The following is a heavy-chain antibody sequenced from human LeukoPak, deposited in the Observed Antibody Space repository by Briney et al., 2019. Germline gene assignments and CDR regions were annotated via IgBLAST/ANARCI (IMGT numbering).Heavy chain of an antibody. CDR2: ISGSGGST. CDR3: AKDRLTNYYDSSGMASG. Sequence: GGSLRLSCAASGSTFSSYGMSWVRQAPGKGLEWVSAISGSGGSTYYADSVKGRFTISRDNSKNTLYLQMNSLRAEDTAVYYCAKDRLTNYYDSSGMASGWGQGTLVTVSS. CDR1: GSTFSSYG. J-gene: IGHJ4*02. V-gene: IGHV3-23*01. D-gene: IGHD3-22*01.